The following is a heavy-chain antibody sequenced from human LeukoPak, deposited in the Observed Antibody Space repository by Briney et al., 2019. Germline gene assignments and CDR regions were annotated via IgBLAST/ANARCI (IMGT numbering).Heavy chain of an antibody. V-gene: IGHV3-15*01. D-gene: IGHD3-10*01. CDR2: IKSKTDGGTT. CDR1: GFTFSNAW. CDR3: TTESKLLWFGEFSTPFDY. Sequence: PGGSLRLSCAASGFTFSNAWMSWVRQAPGKGLEWVGRIKSKTDGGTTDYAAPVKGRFTISRDDSKNTLYLQMNSLKTEDTAVYYCTTESKLLWFGEFSTPFDYWGQGTLVTVSS. J-gene: IGHJ4*02.